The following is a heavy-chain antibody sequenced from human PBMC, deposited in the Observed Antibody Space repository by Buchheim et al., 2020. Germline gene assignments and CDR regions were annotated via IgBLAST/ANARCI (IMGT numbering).Heavy chain of an antibody. Sequence: EVYLVESGGGLVQPGGSLRLSCAASGFTFRNYWMNWVRQAPGKGLEWVANINEDGTEKYYVDSVKGRFTISRYNAMSSVYLQMSSLRVEDTAVYYCAKHSIPWGQGT. CDR3: AKHSIP. V-gene: IGHV3-7*03. J-gene: IGHJ5*02. CDR1: GFTFRNYW. D-gene: IGHD2/OR15-2a*01. CDR2: INEDGTEK.